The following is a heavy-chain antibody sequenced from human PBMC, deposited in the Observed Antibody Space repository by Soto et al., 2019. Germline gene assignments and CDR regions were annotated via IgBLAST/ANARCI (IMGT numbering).Heavy chain of an antibody. Sequence: QVQLVQSGAEVKKPGSSVKVSCKASGGTFSSYAISWVRQAPGQGLEWMGGIIPIFGTANYAQKFQGRVTITADESTSKAYMELISLRSEDTAVYYCARAPDSSSWPSYYGMDVWGQGTTVTVSS. CDR1: GGTFSSYA. V-gene: IGHV1-69*01. CDR2: IIPIFGTA. D-gene: IGHD6-13*01. J-gene: IGHJ6*02. CDR3: ARAPDSSSWPSYYGMDV.